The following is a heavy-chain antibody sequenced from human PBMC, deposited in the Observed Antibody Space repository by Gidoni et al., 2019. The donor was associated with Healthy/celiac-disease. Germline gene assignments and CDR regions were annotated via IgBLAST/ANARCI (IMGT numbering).Heavy chain of an antibody. CDR2: FDPEDGET. CDR3: ATGPYSSSWYAKEN. D-gene: IGHD6-13*01. J-gene: IGHJ4*02. V-gene: IGHV1-24*01. Sequence: LEWMGGFDPEDGETIYAQKFQGRVTMTEDTSTDTAYMELSSLRSEDTAVYYCATGPYSSSWYAKENWGQGTLVTVSS.